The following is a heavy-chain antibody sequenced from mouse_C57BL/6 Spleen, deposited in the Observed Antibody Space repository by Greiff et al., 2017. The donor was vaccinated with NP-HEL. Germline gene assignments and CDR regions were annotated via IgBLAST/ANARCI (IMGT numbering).Heavy chain of an antibody. V-gene: IGHV1-39*01. CDR3: ARYSLPIYDGYLAWFAY. Sequence: VQLQQSGPELVKPGASVKISCKASGYSFTDYNMNWVKQSNGKSLEWIGVINPNYGTTSYNQKFKGKATLTVDQSSSTAYMQLNSLTSEDSAVYYCARYSLPIYDGYLAWFAYWGQGTLVTVSA. CDR1: GYSFTDYN. CDR2: INPNYGTT. D-gene: IGHD2-3*01. J-gene: IGHJ3*01.